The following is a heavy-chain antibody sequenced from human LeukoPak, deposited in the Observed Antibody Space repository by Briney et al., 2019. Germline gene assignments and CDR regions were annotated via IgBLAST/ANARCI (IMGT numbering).Heavy chain of an antibody. V-gene: IGHV3-23*01. Sequence: PGASLRLSCAASGFTFSSYAMSWVRQAPGKGLEWVSAISGSGGSTYYADSVKGRFTISRDNSKNTLYLQMNSLRAEDTAVYYCAKLHSGWYLEGYFDYCGQGTLVTVSS. CDR3: AKLHSGWYLEGYFDY. CDR1: GFTFSSYA. J-gene: IGHJ4*02. CDR2: ISGSGGST. D-gene: IGHD6-19*01.